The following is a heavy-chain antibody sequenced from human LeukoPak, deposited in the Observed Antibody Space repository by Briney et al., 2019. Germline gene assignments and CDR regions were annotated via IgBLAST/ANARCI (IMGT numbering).Heavy chain of an antibody. J-gene: IGHJ4*02. V-gene: IGHV3-30-3*01. CDR2: ISYDGSNK. Sequence: GGSLRLSCAASGFTFSSYAMHWVRQAPGKGLEWVAFISYDGSNKYYADSVKGRFTISRDNSKNTLYLQMNSLRAEDTAVYYCARDHGRKWELPFDYWGQGTLVTVSS. CDR3: ARDHGRKWELPFDY. D-gene: IGHD1-26*01. CDR1: GFTFSSYA.